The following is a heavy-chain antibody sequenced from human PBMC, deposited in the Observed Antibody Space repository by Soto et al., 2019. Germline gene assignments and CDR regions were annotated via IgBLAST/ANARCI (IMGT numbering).Heavy chain of an antibody. V-gene: IGHV4-31*03. D-gene: IGHD2-2*01. Sequence: SETLSLTCTVSGGSISSGAYSWSWIRQHPGKGLEWIGYIYYSGSTYYNPSLKSRVTMSVDTSKNQFSLKLSSVTAADTAVYYCARTCCSGANCYLWHYYYMDVWGIGTTVTVSS. CDR2: IYYSGST. J-gene: IGHJ6*03. CDR1: GGSISSGAYS. CDR3: ARTCCSGANCYLWHYYYMDV.